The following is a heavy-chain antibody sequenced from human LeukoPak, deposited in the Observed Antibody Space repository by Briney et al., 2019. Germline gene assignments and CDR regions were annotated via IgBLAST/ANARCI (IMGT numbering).Heavy chain of an antibody. J-gene: IGHJ4*02. V-gene: IGHV5-51*01. D-gene: IGHD3-10*01. CDR2: IYPGDSDT. CDR1: GYXFANYW. CDR3: AKLRDGRAFGAIDY. Sequence: GESLQISCNGSGYXFANYWIGWVRHMPGKGLEWMGIIYPGDSDTRYSPSFQAQVTISADKSITTAYLQWSNLRASDTAMYFCAKLRDGRAFGAIDYWGQGTLVTVSS.